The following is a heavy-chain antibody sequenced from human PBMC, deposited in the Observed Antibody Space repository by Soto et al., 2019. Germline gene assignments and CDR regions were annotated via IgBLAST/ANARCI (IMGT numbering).Heavy chain of an antibody. CDR3: ALPNYYGAGGGMDV. V-gene: IGHV3-33*01. D-gene: IGHD4-17*01. Sequence: QVQLVESGGGVVQPGRSLRLSCAASGFTFSSYGMHWVRQAPGKGLEWVAVIWYDGSNKYYADSVKGRFTISRDNSKNTLYLQMNSLRAEDTAVYYGALPNYYGAGGGMDVWGQGTTVTVSS. CDR2: IWYDGSNK. J-gene: IGHJ6*02. CDR1: GFTFSSYG.